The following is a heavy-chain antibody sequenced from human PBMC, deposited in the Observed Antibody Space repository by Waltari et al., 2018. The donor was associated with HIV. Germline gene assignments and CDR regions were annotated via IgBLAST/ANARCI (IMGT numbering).Heavy chain of an antibody. CDR3: VRHAAEFRPDFGWILAGVFEP. Sequence: QVQLQESGPEFVKPSETLSLICNVSGGSIASSDSFWGWIRQSPELNLEWVCSALYPPPPLFLTGQFCAKSSLKSLVALSVDTSKNQVALRLTSVTAADTGLYYCVRHAAEFRPDFGWILAGVFEPWGLGTQVIVS. J-gene: IGHJ1*01. D-gene: IGHD6-19*01. CDR1: GGSIASSDSF. V-gene: IGHV4-39*01. CDR2: ALYPPPPLFLTGQF.